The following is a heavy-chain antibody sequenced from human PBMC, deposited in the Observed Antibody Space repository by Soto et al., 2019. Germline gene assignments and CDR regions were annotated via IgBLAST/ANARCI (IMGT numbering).Heavy chain of an antibody. J-gene: IGHJ3*02. D-gene: IGHD1-1*01. V-gene: IGHV5-10-1*01. CDR2: IDPSDSYT. Sequence: GESLKISCKGSGYSVSSYWISWVRQMPGKGLVWMGIIDPSDSYTSYSPSFQGHVTISVDKSITTAYLQWSGLKASDTAMYFCARHHRNDPGPFDIWGQGTMVTVSS. CDR3: ARHHRNDPGPFDI. CDR1: GYSVSSYW.